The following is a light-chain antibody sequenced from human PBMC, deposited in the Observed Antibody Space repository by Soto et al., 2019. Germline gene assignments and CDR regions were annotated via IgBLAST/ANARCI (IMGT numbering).Light chain of an antibody. CDR2: GAS. V-gene: IGKV3-20*01. Sequence: ENVLTQSPGTLSLSPGERATLSCRASQSVGRNYLAWVQQNSGQAPRLVIYGASSRAAGIAERISGSGCRAVFTLTISRLEPEDLAVYCYQQDGTSPITFGQGTRLE. CDR1: QSVGRNY. CDR3: QQDGTSPIT. J-gene: IGKJ5*01.